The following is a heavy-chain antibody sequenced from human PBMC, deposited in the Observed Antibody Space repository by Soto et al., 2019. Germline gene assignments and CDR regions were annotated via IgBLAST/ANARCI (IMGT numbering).Heavy chain of an antibody. CDR3: ARANYGDYAFGI. J-gene: IGHJ3*02. CDR2: INPSGGST. D-gene: IGHD4-17*01. V-gene: IGHV1-46*01. CDR1: GYTFTSYY. Sequence: SVKVSCKASGYTFTSYYMHWGRQAPGQGLEWMGIINPSGGSTSYAQKFQGRVTMTRDTSTSTVYMELSSLRSEDTAVYYCARANYGDYAFGIWGQGTMVTVSS.